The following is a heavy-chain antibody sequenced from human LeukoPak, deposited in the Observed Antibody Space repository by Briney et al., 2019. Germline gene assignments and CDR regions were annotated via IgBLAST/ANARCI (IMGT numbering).Heavy chain of an antibody. J-gene: IGHJ4*02. Sequence: GASVKVSCKASGFTFTSSAMQWVRQARGQRLEWIGWIVVGSGNTNYAQKFQERVTITTDESTSTAYMELSSLRSEDTAVYYCARGRLGDSSGYAFDYWGQGTLVTVSS. CDR1: GFTFTSSA. CDR2: IVVGSGNT. CDR3: ARGRLGDSSGYAFDY. V-gene: IGHV1-58*02. D-gene: IGHD3-22*01.